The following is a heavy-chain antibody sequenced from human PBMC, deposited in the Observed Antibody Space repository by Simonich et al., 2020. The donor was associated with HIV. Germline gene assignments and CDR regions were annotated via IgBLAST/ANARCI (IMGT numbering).Heavy chain of an antibody. CDR1: GGSISDYY. Sequence: QVQLQESGPGLVKPSETLSLTCTVSGGSISDYYWSWIRQPPGKGLEWIGSIYYSGSTNYNPSLKSRVTISVDTSKNQFSRKLSSVTAADTAVYYCARGPDSSGYFYYYYYMDVWGKGTTVTVSS. V-gene: IGHV4-59*08. J-gene: IGHJ6*03. D-gene: IGHD3-22*01. CDR3: ARGPDSSGYFYYYYYMDV. CDR2: IYYSGST.